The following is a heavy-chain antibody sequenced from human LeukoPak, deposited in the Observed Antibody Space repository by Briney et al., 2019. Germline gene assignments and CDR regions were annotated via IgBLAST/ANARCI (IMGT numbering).Heavy chain of an antibody. CDR1: GFRFDSHG. Sequence: GGSLRLSCATSGFRFDSHGMHWVRQPPGKGLEWVASVWFDGTKEHYLDSVKGRFTISRDNSKSTLYLVMDRLRVEDTALYYCAKQSGATANFDYWGQGTLVTVSS. D-gene: IGHD1-26*01. V-gene: IGHV3-33*06. CDR3: AKQSGATANFDY. CDR2: VWFDGTKE. J-gene: IGHJ4*02.